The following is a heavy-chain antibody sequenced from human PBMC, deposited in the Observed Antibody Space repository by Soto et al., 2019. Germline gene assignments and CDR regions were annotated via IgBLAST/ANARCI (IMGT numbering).Heavy chain of an antibody. CDR2: ISYDGSNK. Sequence: QVQLVESGGGVVQPGSSLRLTCAASGFTFSSYGMHWVRQAPGKGLEWVAVISYDGSNKYYADSVKGRFTISRDNSKNTLYLQMNSLRAEDTAVYYCAKENPDAFDICSQGTMVTVSS. CDR3: AKENPDAFDI. CDR1: GFTFSSYG. J-gene: IGHJ3*02. V-gene: IGHV3-30*18.